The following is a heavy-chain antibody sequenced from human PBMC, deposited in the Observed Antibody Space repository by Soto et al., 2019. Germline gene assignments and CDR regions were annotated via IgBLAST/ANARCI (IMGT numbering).Heavy chain of an antibody. J-gene: IGHJ4*02. CDR2: ISSTTNYI. Sequence: VGSLRLSCAASGFTFTRYSMNWVRQAPGKGLEWVSSISSTTNYIYYGDSMRGRFTISRDNAKNSLYLEMNSLRAEDTAVYYCARESEDLTSNFDYWGQGTLVTVSS. CDR3: ARESEDLTSNFDY. V-gene: IGHV3-21*06. CDR1: GFTFTRYS.